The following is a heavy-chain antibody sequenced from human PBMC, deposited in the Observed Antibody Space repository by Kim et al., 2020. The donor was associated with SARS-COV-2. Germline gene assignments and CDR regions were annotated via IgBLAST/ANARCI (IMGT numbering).Heavy chain of an antibody. J-gene: IGHJ5*02. D-gene: IGHD6-19*01. Sequence: SETLSLTCAVYGGSFSGYSWSWIRQPPGKGLEWIGEINHSGSTNYNPSLKSRVTISVDTSKNQFSLKLSSVTAADTAVYYCARGGKRYSSGWYRWFDPWGQGTLVTVSS. CDR1: GGSFSGYS. CDR3: ARGGKRYSSGWYRWFDP. CDR2: INHSGST. V-gene: IGHV4-34*01.